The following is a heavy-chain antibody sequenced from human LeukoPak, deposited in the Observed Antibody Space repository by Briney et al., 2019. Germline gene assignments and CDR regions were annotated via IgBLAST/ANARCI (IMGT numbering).Heavy chain of an antibody. CDR3: ARVVDFWSGPSVDV. D-gene: IGHD3-3*01. CDR1: GGSISSYY. Sequence: SETLSLTCTVSGGSISSYYWSWIRQPPGKGLERIGYIYYSGSTNYNPSLKSRVTISVDTSKNQFSLKLSSVTAADTAVYYCARVVDFWSGPSVDVWGQGTTVTVSS. V-gene: IGHV4-59*01. CDR2: IYYSGST. J-gene: IGHJ6*02.